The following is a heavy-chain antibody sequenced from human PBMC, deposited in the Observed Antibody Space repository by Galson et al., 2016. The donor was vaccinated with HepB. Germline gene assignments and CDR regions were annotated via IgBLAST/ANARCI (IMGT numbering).Heavy chain of an antibody. CDR1: GFSFSDYW. CDR3: ARVVTPMAAANRGFGS. V-gene: IGHV3-7*03. J-gene: IGHJ5*02. CDR2: IKHDGSET. D-gene: IGHD6-13*01. Sequence: SLRLSCAASGFSFSDYWMTWVRQAPGKGLECVASIKHDGSETKYVDSVKGRFIISRDNAKTSIHLQMSSLRADDTALYYCARVVTPMAAANRGFGSWGQGTQVVVSS.